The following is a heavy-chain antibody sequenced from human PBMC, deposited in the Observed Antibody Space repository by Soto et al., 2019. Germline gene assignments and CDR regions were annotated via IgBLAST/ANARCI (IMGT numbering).Heavy chain of an antibody. CDR3: ARREVDWFDP. J-gene: IGHJ5*02. V-gene: IGHV4-59*08. D-gene: IGHD2-15*01. Sequence: SETLSLTCTVSGGSISSYYWSRIRQPPGKGLEWIGYIYYSGSTNYNPSLKSRVTISVDTSKNQFSLKLSSVTAADTAVYHCARREVDWFDPWGQGTLVTVSS. CDR2: IYYSGST. CDR1: GGSISSYY.